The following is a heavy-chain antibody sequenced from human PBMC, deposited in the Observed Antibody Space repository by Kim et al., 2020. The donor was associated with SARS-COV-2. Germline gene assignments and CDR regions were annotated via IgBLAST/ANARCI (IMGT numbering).Heavy chain of an antibody. D-gene: IGHD6-19*01. Sequence: AQNCQGRVTMTEDTSTDTAYMELSSLRSEDTAVYYCASLGYSSGWYAFDYWGQGTLVTVSS. V-gene: IGHV1-24*01. CDR3: ASLGYSSGWYAFDY. J-gene: IGHJ4*02.